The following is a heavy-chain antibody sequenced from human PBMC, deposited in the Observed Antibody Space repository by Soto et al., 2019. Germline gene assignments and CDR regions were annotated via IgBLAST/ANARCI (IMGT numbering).Heavy chain of an antibody. CDR1: GFSLSTSGEG. J-gene: IGHJ4*02. D-gene: IGHD3-10*01. CDR3: AHRLRNDGSFDY. V-gene: IGHV2-5*02. CDR2: IYWDDDR. Sequence: QITLKESGPTLVKPAQTLTLTCTVSGFSLSTSGEGVVWIRQPPGEALEWLALIYWDDDRRYSPSLKSRLTITKDTPNNQVVLTMTNMDPVDTATYYCAHRLRNDGSFDYWGQGTLVTVSS.